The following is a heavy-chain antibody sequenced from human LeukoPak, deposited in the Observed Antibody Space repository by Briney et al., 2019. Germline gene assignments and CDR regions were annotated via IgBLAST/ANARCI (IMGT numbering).Heavy chain of an antibody. V-gene: IGHV3-30*18. CDR3: AKVTLRYFDWLLSPIDY. D-gene: IGHD3-9*01. J-gene: IGHJ4*02. CDR1: GFTLSSYG. CDR2: ISYDGSNK. Sequence: GGSLRLSCAASGFTLSSYGMHWVRQAPGKGLEWVAVISYDGSNKYYADSVKGRFTISRDNSKNTLYLQMNSLRAEDTAVYYCAKVTLRYFDWLLSPIDYWGQGTLVTVSS.